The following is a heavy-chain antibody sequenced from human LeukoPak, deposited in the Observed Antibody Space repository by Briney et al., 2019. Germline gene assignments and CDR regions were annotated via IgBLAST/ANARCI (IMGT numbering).Heavy chain of an antibody. Sequence: GGSLRLSCAASGFTFSSYAMHWVRQAPGKWLEWVAVISYDGSNKYYAESVKGRFTISRDNSNNTLYLQMNSLRAEDTAVYCCARPGYDNSGYYDPTSHYWGQGTLVTVSS. V-gene: IGHV3-30-3*01. D-gene: IGHD3-22*01. CDR1: GFTFSSYA. CDR2: ISYDGSNK. J-gene: IGHJ4*02. CDR3: ARPGYDNSGYYDPTSHY.